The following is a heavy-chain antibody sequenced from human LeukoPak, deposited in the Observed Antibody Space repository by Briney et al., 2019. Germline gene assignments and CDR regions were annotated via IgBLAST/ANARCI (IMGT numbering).Heavy chain of an antibody. D-gene: IGHD3-3*01. Sequence: GGSLRLSCAASGFTFSSYSMNWVRQAPGKGLEWVSAISGSGGSTYYADSVKGRFTISRDNSKNTLYLQMNSLRAEDTAVYYCAKSAGALDFWSGWFYWGQGTLVTVSS. J-gene: IGHJ4*02. V-gene: IGHV3-23*01. CDR1: GFTFSSYS. CDR3: AKSAGALDFWSGWFY. CDR2: ISGSGGST.